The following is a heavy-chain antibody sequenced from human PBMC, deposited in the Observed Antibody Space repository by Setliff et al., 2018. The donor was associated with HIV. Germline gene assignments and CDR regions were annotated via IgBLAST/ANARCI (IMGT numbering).Heavy chain of an antibody. V-gene: IGHV3-23*01. CDR1: GFSFSNYW. D-gene: IGHD1-26*01. CDR2: VSPDGYEK. CDR3: AKPTSGMYPRAFDL. J-gene: IGHJ3*01. Sequence: GGSLRLSCATSGFSFSNYWMDWVRQTPGKGLEWVADVSPDGYEKRYADFAKGRFTVSRDNSKNILFLQMDSLGAEDTGIYYCAKPTSGMYPRAFDLWGRGTVVTVSS.